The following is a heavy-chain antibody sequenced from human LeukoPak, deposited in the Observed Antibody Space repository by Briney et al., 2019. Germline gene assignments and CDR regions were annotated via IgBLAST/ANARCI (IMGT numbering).Heavy chain of an antibody. V-gene: IGHV3-20*04. J-gene: IGHJ4*02. Sequence: GGSLRLSCAASGFTFDDYGMSWVRQAPGKGLEWVSGINWNGGSTGYADSVKGRFTISRDNAKNSLYLQMNSLRAEDTAVYYCARRYCSSTSCLLDYWGQGTLVTVSS. CDR1: GFTFDDYG. CDR2: INWNGGST. D-gene: IGHD2-2*01. CDR3: ARRYCSSTSCLLDY.